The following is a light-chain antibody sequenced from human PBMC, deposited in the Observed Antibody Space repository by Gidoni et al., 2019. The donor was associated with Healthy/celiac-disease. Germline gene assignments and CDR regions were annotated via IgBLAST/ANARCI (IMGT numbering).Light chain of an antibody. Sequence: EIVLTQSPGTLSLSPGERATLSCRASQSVSSSYLAWYQQKPGQAPRLLIYGASSGSGTDFTLTISRLEPEDFAVYYCQQYGSSPFTFXGXTKVXIK. CDR3: QQYGSSPFT. CDR1: QSVSSSY. J-gene: IGKJ4*01. V-gene: IGKV3-20*01. CDR2: GAS.